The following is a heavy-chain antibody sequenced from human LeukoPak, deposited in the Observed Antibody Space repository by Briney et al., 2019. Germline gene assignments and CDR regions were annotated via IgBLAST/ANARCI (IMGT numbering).Heavy chain of an antibody. CDR2: ISAYNGNT. J-gene: IGHJ4*02. Sequence: ASVKVSCKASGGTFSSYAISWVRQAPGQGLEWMGWISAYNGNTNYAQKLQGRVTMTTDTSTSTAYMELRSLRSDDTAVYYCARDITRQYYDILTGTDYWGQGTLVTVSS. V-gene: IGHV1-18*01. CDR1: GGTFSSYA. CDR3: ARDITRQYYDILTGTDY. D-gene: IGHD3-9*01.